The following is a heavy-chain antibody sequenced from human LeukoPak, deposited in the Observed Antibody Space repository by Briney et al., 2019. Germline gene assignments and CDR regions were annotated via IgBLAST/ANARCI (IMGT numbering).Heavy chain of an antibody. V-gene: IGHV1-2*02. CDR1: GYTFTGYY. CDR2: INPNTGGT. D-gene: IGHD2-8*01. CDR3: ARENGAFSPFGY. Sequence: ASVKVSCKASGYTFTGYYVHWVRQAPRQGPEWMGWINPNTGGTNFAQRFQGRVTLTRDTSISTAYMELSSLRSDDTAVYYCARENGAFSPFGYWGQGTLVTVPS. J-gene: IGHJ4*02.